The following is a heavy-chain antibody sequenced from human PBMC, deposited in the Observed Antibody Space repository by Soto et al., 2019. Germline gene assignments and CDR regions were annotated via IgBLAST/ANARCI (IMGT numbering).Heavy chain of an antibody. D-gene: IGHD2-8*02. CDR3: ARDKITGLFDY. Sequence: LETLSLTCTVSGGSISSYYLTWIRQPPGTGLEWIGEINHSGSTNYNPSLKSRVTISVDTSKNQFSLKLTSVTAADTAVYYCARDKITGLFDYWGQGTLVTVSS. CDR1: GGSISSYY. V-gene: IGHV4-34*01. CDR2: INHSGST. J-gene: IGHJ4*02.